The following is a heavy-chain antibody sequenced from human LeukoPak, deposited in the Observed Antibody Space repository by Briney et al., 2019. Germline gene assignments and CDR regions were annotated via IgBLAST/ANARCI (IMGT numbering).Heavy chain of an antibody. CDR3: ARETPDSAFDI. J-gene: IGHJ3*02. V-gene: IGHV3-13*01. Sequence: GGSLRLSCAASGFTFSSYDMHWGRQATGKGLEWVSAIGTAGDTYYPGSVKGRFTISRENAKNSLYLQMNSLRAGDTAVYYCARETPDSAFDIWGQGTMVTVSS. CDR1: GFTFSSYD. D-gene: IGHD1-14*01. CDR2: IGTAGDT.